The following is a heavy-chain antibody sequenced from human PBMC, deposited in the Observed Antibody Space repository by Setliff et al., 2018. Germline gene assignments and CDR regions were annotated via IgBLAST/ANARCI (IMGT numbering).Heavy chain of an antibody. D-gene: IGHD6-19*01. CDR3: ARRPIALAGYRKGAFDI. Sequence: GASVKVSCKASGYMFKSYGINWMRQAPGQGFEWMGWISAYNDNTKSAQKFRGRVTMTTDISTSTVYMELRTLRSDDTAVYYCARRPIALAGYRKGAFDIWGQGTMVTVSS. V-gene: IGHV1-18*04. J-gene: IGHJ3*02. CDR2: ISAYNDNT. CDR1: GYMFKSYG.